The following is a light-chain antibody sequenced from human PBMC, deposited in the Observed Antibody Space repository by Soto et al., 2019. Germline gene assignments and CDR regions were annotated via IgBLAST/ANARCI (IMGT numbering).Light chain of an antibody. CDR1: QSLSNNY. V-gene: IGKV3-20*01. CDR2: GAS. Sequence: EIVLTHSPGTLSLSPGERATLCCRASQSLSNNYLAWYQQKPGQAPRLVIYGASSRATGIPDRFSASGSGTDFTLTISRLEPEDFAVYFCQQYSSSPVTFGQGTKVDI. CDR3: QQYSSSPVT. J-gene: IGKJ1*01.